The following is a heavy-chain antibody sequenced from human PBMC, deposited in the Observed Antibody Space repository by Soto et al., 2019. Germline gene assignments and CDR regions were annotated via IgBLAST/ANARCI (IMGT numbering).Heavy chain of an antibody. J-gene: IGHJ6*02. D-gene: IGHD2-2*02. CDR1: GYTFTSYA. Sequence: GASVKVSCKASGYTFTSYAMHWVRQAPGQRLEWMGWINAGNGNTKYSQKFQGRVTITRDTSASTAYMELSSLRSEDTAVYYCARGGLYCSSTSCYTFNYYYYGMDVWGQGTTVTVSS. CDR2: INAGNGNT. CDR3: ARGGLYCSSTSCYTFNYYYYGMDV. V-gene: IGHV1-3*01.